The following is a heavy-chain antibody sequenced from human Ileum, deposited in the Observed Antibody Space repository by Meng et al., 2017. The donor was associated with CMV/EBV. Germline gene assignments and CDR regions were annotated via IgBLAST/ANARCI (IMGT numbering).Heavy chain of an antibody. Sequence: ASVKVSCKASGYSFTSYGINWVRQAPGQGLEWMGWISAYDGNTKSAQKFQGRVTVTTDTSTNTAYMELRSLRSDDTAVYYCARGQYCLYYDFMDVWGQGTRVTCSS. CDR2: ISAYDGNT. J-gene: IGHJ6*01. V-gene: IGHV1-18*01. D-gene: IGHD2-15*01. CDR3: ARGQYCLYYDFMDV. CDR1: GYSFTSYG.